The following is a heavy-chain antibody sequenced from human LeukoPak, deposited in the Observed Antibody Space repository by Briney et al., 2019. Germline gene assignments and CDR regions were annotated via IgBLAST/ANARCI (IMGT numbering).Heavy chain of an antibody. CDR2: ISYDGNNK. Sequence: PGRSLRLSCAASGFSFSSYGMHWVRQAPGKGLEWVSVISYDGNNKDYADSVKGRFTISRDNAKNSLYLQMNSLRAEDTAVYYCARDRGTAMVSRGLDYWGQGTLVTVSS. CDR1: GFSFSSYG. V-gene: IGHV3-30*03. CDR3: ARDRGTAMVSRGLDY. D-gene: IGHD5-18*01. J-gene: IGHJ4*02.